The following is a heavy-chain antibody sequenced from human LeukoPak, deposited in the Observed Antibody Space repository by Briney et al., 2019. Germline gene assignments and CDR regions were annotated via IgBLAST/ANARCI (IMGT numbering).Heavy chain of an antibody. CDR2: INPNSGGT. Sequence: ASVKVSCKTSGYIFTDYYMHWVRQAPGQGLEWMGWINPNSGGTNYAQRFQGRVTMTTDTSTSTAYMELRSLRSDDTAVYYCARVAYRGNYFDYWGQGTLVTVSS. D-gene: IGHD4-23*01. J-gene: IGHJ4*02. CDR3: ARVAYRGNYFDY. V-gene: IGHV1-2*02. CDR1: GYIFTDYY.